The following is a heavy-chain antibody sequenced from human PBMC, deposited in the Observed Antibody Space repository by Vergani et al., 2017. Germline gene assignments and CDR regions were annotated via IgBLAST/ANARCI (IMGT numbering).Heavy chain of an antibody. CDR3: AAECGGDCYYYYYGMDV. D-gene: IGHD2-21*02. Sequence: QVQLVQSGAEVKKPGASVKVSCKASGYTFTSYGISWVRQAPGQGLEWMGWISAYNGHTNYAQKLQGRVTMTTDTSTSTAYMELSSLRSEDTAVYYCAAECGGDCYYYYYGMDVWGQGTTVTVSS. CDR1: GYTFTSYG. V-gene: IGHV1-18*01. J-gene: IGHJ6*02. CDR2: ISAYNGHT.